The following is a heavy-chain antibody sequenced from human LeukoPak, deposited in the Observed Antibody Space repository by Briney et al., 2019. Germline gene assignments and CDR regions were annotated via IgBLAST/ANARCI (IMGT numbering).Heavy chain of an antibody. J-gene: IGHJ4*02. V-gene: IGHV1-69*04. Sequence: ASVKVSCKASGGSFTSYSISWIRQAPGQGLECMGRVVPILGVANYAQKFQGRVIITADKSTNTAYMELSNLRSEDTAIYFCARAGGVGVPSPLAFWGQGTLVTVSS. CDR2: VVPILGVA. CDR1: GGSFTSYS. D-gene: IGHD2-15*01. CDR3: ARAGGVGVPSPLAF.